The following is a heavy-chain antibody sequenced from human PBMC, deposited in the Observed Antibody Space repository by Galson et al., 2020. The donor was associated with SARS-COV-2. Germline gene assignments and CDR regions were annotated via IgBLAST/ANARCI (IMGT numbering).Heavy chain of an antibody. J-gene: IGHJ6*02. CDR2: INPNTGFT. Sequence: ASVKVSCKASGYSFTGYYMHWVRQAPGQGLEWMGWINPNTGFTNYAQKFQGRVTMTRDTSIRTAYMELTSLRYDDMAVYYCAKEVSGSYYGLDVWGHGTTVTVSS. D-gene: IGHD3-10*01. V-gene: IGHV1-2*02. CDR1: GYSFTGYY. CDR3: AKEVSGSYYGLDV.